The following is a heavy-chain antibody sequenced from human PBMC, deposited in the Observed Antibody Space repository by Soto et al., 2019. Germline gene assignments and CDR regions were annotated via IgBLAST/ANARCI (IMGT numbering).Heavy chain of an antibody. V-gene: IGHV4-34*01. CDR1: GGSFSGYY. D-gene: IGHD6-19*01. J-gene: IGHJ4*02. CDR3: ARGRAPWIAVAGPFDY. CDR2: INHSGST. Sequence: SETLSLTCAVYGGSFSGYYWSWIRQPPGKGLEWIGEINHSGSTNYNPSLKSRVTISVDTSKNQFSLKPSSVTAADTAVYYCARGRAPWIAVAGPFDYWGQGTLVTVSS.